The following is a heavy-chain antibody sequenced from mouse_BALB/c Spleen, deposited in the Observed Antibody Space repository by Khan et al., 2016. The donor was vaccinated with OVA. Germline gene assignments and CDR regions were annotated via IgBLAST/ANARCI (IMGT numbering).Heavy chain of an antibody. CDR1: GYSITSGYG. CDR2: ISYSGST. J-gene: IGHJ2*01. Sequence: EVQLVESGPGLVKPSQSLSLTCTVTGYSITSGYGWNWIRQFPGNKLEWMGYISYSGSTNYNPSLKSRISITRDTSKNQFFLQLNSLTTEDTATYYCARTARIKYWGQGTTITVSS. V-gene: IGHV3-2*02. D-gene: IGHD1-2*01. CDR3: ARTARIKY.